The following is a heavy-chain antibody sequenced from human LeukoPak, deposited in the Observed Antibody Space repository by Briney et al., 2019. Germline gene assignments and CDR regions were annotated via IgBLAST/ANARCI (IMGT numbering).Heavy chain of an antibody. D-gene: IGHD5-12*01. J-gene: IGHJ3*02. Sequence: PGGSLRLSCAASRFTFRSYEMNWVRQAPGKGLEWVSYISSSGNTVYYADSVKGRFTISRDNAKNSLYLQMNSLRAEDTAVYYCARDRGGYSGYDSDAFDIWGQGTMVTVSS. CDR1: RFTFRSYE. CDR2: ISSSGNTV. V-gene: IGHV3-48*03. CDR3: ARDRGGYSGYDSDAFDI.